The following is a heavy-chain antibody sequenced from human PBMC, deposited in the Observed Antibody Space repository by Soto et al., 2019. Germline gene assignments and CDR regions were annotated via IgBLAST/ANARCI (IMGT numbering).Heavy chain of an antibody. CDR2: IYYSGST. CDR1: GGSISSSSYY. J-gene: IGHJ4*02. CDR3: ARAQSPEATFDY. V-gene: IGHV4-39*01. Sequence: SETLSLTCTVSGGSISSSSYYWGWIRQPPGKGLEWIGSIYYSGSTYYNPSLKTRATISVDTSKNQFSLKLSSVTAADTAMYYCARAQSPEATFDYWGQRTLVTVSS.